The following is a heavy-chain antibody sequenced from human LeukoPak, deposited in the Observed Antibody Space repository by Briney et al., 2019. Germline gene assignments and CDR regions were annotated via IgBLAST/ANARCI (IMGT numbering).Heavy chain of an antibody. CDR2: IKSDGGT. CDR3: ARAPSEIGGYYPEYFRH. CDR1: GFRFSSYW. V-gene: IGHV3-74*01. Sequence: PGGSLRLSCAASGFRFSSYWMSWVRQAPGKGLVWVSRIKSDGGTNYADSVKGRFTISRDNAKKTVSLQMNSLRPEDTGVYYCARAPSEIGGYYPEYFRHWGQGTLVTVSS. D-gene: IGHD3-22*01. J-gene: IGHJ1*01.